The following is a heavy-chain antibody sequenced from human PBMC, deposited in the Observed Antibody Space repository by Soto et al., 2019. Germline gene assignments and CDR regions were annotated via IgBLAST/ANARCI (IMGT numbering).Heavy chain of an antibody. D-gene: IGHD3-9*01. V-gene: IGHV1-69*13. CDR2: IIPIFGTA. J-gene: IGHJ6*02. CDR1: GGTFSSYA. CDR3: ARLRYCDWLPDYYGMDV. Sequence: GASVKVSCKASGGTFSSYAISWVRQAPGQGLEWMGGIIPIFGTAHYAQKFQGRVTITADGSTSTAYMELSSLRSEDTAVYYCARLRYCDWLPDYYGMDVWGQGPTVTV.